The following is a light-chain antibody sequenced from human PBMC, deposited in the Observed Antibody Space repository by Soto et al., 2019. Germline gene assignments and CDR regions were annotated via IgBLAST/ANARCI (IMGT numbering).Light chain of an antibody. J-gene: IGLJ3*02. CDR1: SSDVGGYNY. V-gene: IGLV2-14*01. Sequence: QSVLTQPASVSGSPGQSITISCTGTSSDVGGYNYVSWYQQHPDKAPKLMIYEVSNRPSGVSNRFSGSKSGNTASLTISGLQAEDEADYYCSSYTSSSTRLFGGGTQLTVL. CDR2: EVS. CDR3: SSYTSSSTRL.